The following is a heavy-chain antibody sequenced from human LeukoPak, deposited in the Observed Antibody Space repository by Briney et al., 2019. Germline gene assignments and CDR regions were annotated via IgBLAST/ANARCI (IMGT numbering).Heavy chain of an antibody. Sequence: PSETLSLTCTVSGDSISSNYWSWIRQPPGKGLEWIGYIYYSGSTNYNPSLKSRVTISVDTSKNQFSLKLSSVTAADTAVYYCARADYCSGGSCYNWYFDLWGRGTLVTVSS. CDR2: IYYSGST. CDR1: GDSISSNY. CDR3: ARADYCSGGSCYNWYFDL. V-gene: IGHV4-59*01. J-gene: IGHJ2*01. D-gene: IGHD2-15*01.